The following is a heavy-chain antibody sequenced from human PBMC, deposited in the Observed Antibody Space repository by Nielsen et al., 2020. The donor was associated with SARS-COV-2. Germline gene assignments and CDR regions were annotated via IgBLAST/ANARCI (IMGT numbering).Heavy chain of an antibody. V-gene: IGHV3-53*01. CDR1: GFTVSSNY. CDR2: IYSGGST. Sequence: GGSLRLSRAASGFTVSSNYMSWVRQAPGKGLEWVSVIYSGGSTYYADSVKGRFTISRDNSKNTLYLQMNSLRAEDTAVYYCARDGVGEVWDYYYGMDVWGQGTTVTVSS. CDR3: ARDGVGEVWDYYYGMDV. D-gene: IGHD1-26*01. J-gene: IGHJ6*02.